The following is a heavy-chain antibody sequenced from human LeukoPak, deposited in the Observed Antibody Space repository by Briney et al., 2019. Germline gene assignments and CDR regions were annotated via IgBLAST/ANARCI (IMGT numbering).Heavy chain of an antibody. Sequence: ASVKVSCKASGYTFTSYGISWVRQAPGQGLEWMGWISAYNGNTNYAQKPQGWVTMTRDTSISTAYMELSRLRSDDTAVYYCARGGSVVVVAATARPFDYWGQGTLVTVSS. CDR1: GYTFTSYG. V-gene: IGHV1-18*01. D-gene: IGHD2-15*01. J-gene: IGHJ4*02. CDR2: ISAYNGNT. CDR3: ARGGSVVVVAATARPFDY.